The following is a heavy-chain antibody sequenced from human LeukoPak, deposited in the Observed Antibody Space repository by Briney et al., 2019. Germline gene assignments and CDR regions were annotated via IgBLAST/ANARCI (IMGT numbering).Heavy chain of an antibody. V-gene: IGHV3-23*01. J-gene: IGHJ4*02. Sequence: QAGGSLRLSCAASGFTFSSYGMSWVRQAPGKGLEWVSAISGSGGSTYYADSVKGRFTISRDNSKNTLYLQMNSLRAEDTAIYYCAKSRGSYWVPEFDYWGQGTLVTVSS. D-gene: IGHD1-26*01. CDR2: ISGSGGST. CDR1: GFTFSSYG. CDR3: AKSRGSYWVPEFDY.